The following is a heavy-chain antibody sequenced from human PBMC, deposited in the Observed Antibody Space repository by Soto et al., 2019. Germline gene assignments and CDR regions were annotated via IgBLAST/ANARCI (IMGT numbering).Heavy chain of an antibody. Sequence: QITLKESGPTLVKPTQTLTLTCTFSGFSLSTSGVGVGWIRQPPGKALEWLALIYWDDDKRYSPSLKSRLTITKDTSKNQVVLTMTNMDPVDTATYYCAHSVRHYYGSGSYGFDYWGQGTLVTVSS. V-gene: IGHV2-5*02. D-gene: IGHD3-10*01. CDR2: IYWDDDK. J-gene: IGHJ4*02. CDR1: GFSLSTSGVG. CDR3: AHSVRHYYGSGSYGFDY.